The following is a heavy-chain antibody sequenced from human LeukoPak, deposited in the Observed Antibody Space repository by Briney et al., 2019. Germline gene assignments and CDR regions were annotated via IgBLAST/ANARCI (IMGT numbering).Heavy chain of an antibody. CDR1: GFTFSSYS. Sequence: GSLRLSCAASGFTFSSYSMNWVRQAPGKGLEWVSYISSSSSTIYYADSVKGRFTISRDNAKNSLYLQMNSLRAEDTAVYYCARDSTTVTTGDYYGMEVWGQGTTVTVSS. J-gene: IGHJ6*02. CDR2: ISSSSSTI. D-gene: IGHD4-11*01. V-gene: IGHV3-48*01. CDR3: ARDSTTVTTGDYYGMEV.